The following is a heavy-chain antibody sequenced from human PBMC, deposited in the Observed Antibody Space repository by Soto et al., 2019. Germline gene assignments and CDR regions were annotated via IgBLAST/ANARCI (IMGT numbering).Heavy chain of an antibody. CDR1: GITFSSYA. V-gene: IGHV3-30-3*01. CDR2: ISYDGSNK. D-gene: IGHD1-26*01. Sequence: QVQLVESGGGVVQPGRSLRLSCAASGITFSSYAMHWVRQAPGKGLEWVAVISYDGSNKYYADSVKGRFTISRDNSKNTLYLQMNSLRAEDTAVYYCAIVGATLWGQGTLVTVSS. J-gene: IGHJ4*02. CDR3: AIVGATL.